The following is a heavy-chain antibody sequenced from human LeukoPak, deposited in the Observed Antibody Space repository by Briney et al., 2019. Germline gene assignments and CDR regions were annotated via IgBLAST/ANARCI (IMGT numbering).Heavy chain of an antibody. D-gene: IGHD3-16*01. Sequence: GGSLRLSCAASGFTFSSYAMSWVRQAPGKGLEWVSAISGSGGSTYYADSVKGRFTVSRDNSKNTLYLQMSSLRADDTAVYYCAKDRGDTGGMDVWGQGTTVTVSS. V-gene: IGHV3-23*01. CDR3: AKDRGDTGGMDV. J-gene: IGHJ6*02. CDR1: GFTFSSYA. CDR2: ISGSGGST.